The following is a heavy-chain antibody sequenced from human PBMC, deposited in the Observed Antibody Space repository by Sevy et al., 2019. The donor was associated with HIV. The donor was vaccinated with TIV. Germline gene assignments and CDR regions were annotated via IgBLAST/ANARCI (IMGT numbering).Heavy chain of an antibody. J-gene: IGHJ4*02. CDR2: ISYDEAHK. CDR3: AKDYSAGITMVRGAYRARGDYFDY. Sequence: GGSLRLSCVTSGFTFRTSGMHWVRQSPGKGLEWVEVISYDEAHKNYADSVKGRFRISKDNSKNTLYLQMSSLRTEDTAVYYCAKDYSAGITMVRGAYRARGDYFDYWGQGTHVTVSS. V-gene: IGHV3-30*18. CDR1: GFTFRTSG. D-gene: IGHD3-10*01.